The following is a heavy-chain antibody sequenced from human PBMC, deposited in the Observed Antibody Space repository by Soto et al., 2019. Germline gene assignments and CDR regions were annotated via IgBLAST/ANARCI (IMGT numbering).Heavy chain of an antibody. D-gene: IGHD1-26*01. V-gene: IGHV3-30*18. CDR1: GFTFSSYG. CDR2: ISYDGSNK. J-gene: IGHJ6*02. CDR3: AKTRVVGASGRGYYYYYGMDV. Sequence: GGSLRLSCAASGFTFSSYGMHWVRQAPGKGLEWVAVISYDGSNKYYADSVKGRFTISRDNSKNTLYLQMNSLRAEDTAVYYCAKTRVVGASGRGYYYYYGMDVWGQGTTVTVSS.